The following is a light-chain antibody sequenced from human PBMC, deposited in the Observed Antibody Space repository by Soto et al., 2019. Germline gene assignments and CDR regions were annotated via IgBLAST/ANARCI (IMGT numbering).Light chain of an antibody. J-gene: IGKJ4*01. Sequence: DIKMTQSPSSLSASVGDRVTVTLQASQDISNYLNWYQQKPGKAPKLLIYKASTLKSGVPSRFSGSGSGTDFTLTISSLQPEDFATYYCQQFKIYPLTFAGRTKVDI. CDR2: KAS. V-gene: IGKV1-16*01. CDR1: QDISNY. CDR3: QQFKIYPLT.